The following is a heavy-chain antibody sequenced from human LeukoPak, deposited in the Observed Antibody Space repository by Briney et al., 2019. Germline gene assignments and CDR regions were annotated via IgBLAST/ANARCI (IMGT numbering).Heavy chain of an antibody. CDR1: GFTFSSYW. Sequence: GGSLRLSCAASGFTFSSYWMSWVRQAPGKGLEWVANIKQDGSEKYYVDSVKGRFTISRDNAKNSLYLQMNSLRAEDTAVYYCARETDDYDYVWGSYPTVRVNYFDYWGQGTLVTVSS. CDR3: ARETDDYDYVWGSYPTVRVNYFDY. J-gene: IGHJ4*02. D-gene: IGHD3-16*02. V-gene: IGHV3-7*01. CDR2: IKQDGSEK.